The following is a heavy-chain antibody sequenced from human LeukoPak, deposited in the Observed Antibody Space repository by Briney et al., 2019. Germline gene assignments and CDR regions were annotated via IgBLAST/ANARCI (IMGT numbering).Heavy chain of an antibody. CDR1: GFTFSTYW. Sequence: GGSLRLSCAASGFTFSTYWMSWVRQAPGKGLEWVSYISSSSSTIYYADSVKGRFTISRDNAKNSLYLQMNSLRAEDTAVYYCVRPLGRFDIWGQGTMVTVSS. J-gene: IGHJ3*02. CDR3: VRPLGRFDI. CDR2: ISSSSSTI. V-gene: IGHV3-48*01.